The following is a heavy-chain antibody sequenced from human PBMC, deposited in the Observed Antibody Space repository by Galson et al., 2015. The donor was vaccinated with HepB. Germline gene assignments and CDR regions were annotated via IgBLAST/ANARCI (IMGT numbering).Heavy chain of an antibody. CDR2: IYYSGST. Sequence: TLSLTCTVSGGSISSGGYYWSWIRQHPGKGLEWIGYIYYSGSTYYNPSLKSRVTISVDTSKNQFSLKLSSVTAADTAVYYCAREKGVGELYGYYGMDVWGQGTTVTVSS. CDR1: GGSISSGGYY. CDR3: AREKGVGELYGYYGMDV. D-gene: IGHD3-10*01. V-gene: IGHV4-31*03. J-gene: IGHJ6*02.